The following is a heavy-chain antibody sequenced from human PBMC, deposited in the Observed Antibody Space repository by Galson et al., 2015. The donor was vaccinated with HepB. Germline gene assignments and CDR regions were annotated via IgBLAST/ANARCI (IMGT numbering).Heavy chain of an antibody. CDR1: GFTFSSYA. V-gene: IGHV3-23*01. J-gene: IGHJ6*02. Sequence: LRLSCAASGFTFSSYAMSWVRQAPGKGLEWVSAISGSGGSTYYADSVKGRFTISRDNSKNTLYLQMNSLRAEDTAVYYCAKDPGWGLLLSYYYYGMDVWGQGTTVTVSS. D-gene: IGHD1-26*01. CDR2: ISGSGGST. CDR3: AKDPGWGLLLSYYYYGMDV.